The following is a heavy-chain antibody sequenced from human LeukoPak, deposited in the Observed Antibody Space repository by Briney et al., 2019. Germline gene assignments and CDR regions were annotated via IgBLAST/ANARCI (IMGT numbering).Heavy chain of an antibody. J-gene: IGHJ3*01. D-gene: IGHD6-6*01. CDR3: ARGPSSGAFDF. CDR1: GYIFTVYY. Sequence: ASVKVSCKASGYIFTVYYMHWLRQAPGQGLEWMGWINPHNGATGYARKLQGRVTMTRDTSINTAYMELSGLTSDDTAVYFCARGPSSGAFDFWGQGTMVTVSS. CDR2: INPHNGAT. V-gene: IGHV1-2*02.